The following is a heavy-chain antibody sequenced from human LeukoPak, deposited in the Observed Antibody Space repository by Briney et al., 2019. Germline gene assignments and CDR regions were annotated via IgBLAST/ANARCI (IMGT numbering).Heavy chain of an antibody. D-gene: IGHD2-2*03. CDR2: INPNSGGT. Sequence: ASVKVSCKASGYTFTSYGISWVRQAPGQGLEWMGWINPNSGGTNYAQKFQGRVTMTRDTSISTAYMELSGLRSDDTAVYYCASLYGYCSTTSCPGGNWFDPWGQGTLVTVSS. CDR3: ASLYGYCSTTSCPGGNWFDP. J-gene: IGHJ5*02. V-gene: IGHV1-2*02. CDR1: GYTFTSYG.